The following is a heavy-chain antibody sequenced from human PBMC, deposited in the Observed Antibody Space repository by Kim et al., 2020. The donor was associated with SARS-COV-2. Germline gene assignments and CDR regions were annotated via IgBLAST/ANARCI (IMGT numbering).Heavy chain of an antibody. CDR1: GFTFSSYA. Sequence: GGSLRLSCAASGFTFSSYAMSWVRQAPGKGLEWVSAISGSGGSTYYADSVKGRFTISRDNSKNTLYLQMNSLRAEDTSVYYCAKDSYYYDSSWNIWGQGTMVTVSS. CDR2: ISGSGGST. V-gene: IGHV3-23*01. CDR3: AKDSYYYDSSWNI. D-gene: IGHD3-22*01. J-gene: IGHJ3*02.